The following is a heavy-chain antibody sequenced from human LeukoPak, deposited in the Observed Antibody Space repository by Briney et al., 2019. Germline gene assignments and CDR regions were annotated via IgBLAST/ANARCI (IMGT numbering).Heavy chain of an antibody. V-gene: IGHV3-9*01. D-gene: IGHD2-2*01. CDR3: ARGSTSRSWFDP. Sequence: GGSLRLSCAASGFTVSSNYMSWVRQAPGKGLEWVSGISWNSGSIGYADSVKGRFTISRDNAKNSLYLQMNSLRAEDTAVYYCARGSTSRSWFDPWGQGTLVTVSS. J-gene: IGHJ5*02. CDR2: ISWNSGSI. CDR1: GFTVSSNY.